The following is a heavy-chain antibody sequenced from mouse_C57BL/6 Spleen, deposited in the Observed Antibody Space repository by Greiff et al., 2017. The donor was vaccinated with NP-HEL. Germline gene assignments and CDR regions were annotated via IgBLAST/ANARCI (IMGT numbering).Heavy chain of an antibody. D-gene: IGHD6-2*01. Sequence: QVHVKQSGAELVRPGSSVKLSCKASGYTFTSYWMHWVKQRPIQGLEWIGNIDPSDSETHYNQKFKDKATLTVDKSSSTAYMQLSSLTSEDSAVYYCARVNLVYYYAMDYWGQGTSVTVSS. CDR1: GYTFTSYW. V-gene: IGHV1-52*01. CDR2: IDPSDSET. J-gene: IGHJ4*01. CDR3: ARVNLVYYYAMDY.